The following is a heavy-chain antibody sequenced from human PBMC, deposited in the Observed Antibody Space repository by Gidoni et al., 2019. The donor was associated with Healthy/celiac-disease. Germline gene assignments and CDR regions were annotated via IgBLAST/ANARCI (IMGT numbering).Heavy chain of an antibody. CDR2: INHSGST. CDR3: ARGLRGGSQIDY. Sequence: QVQLQQWGAGLLKPSETLSLTCAVYGGSFSGYYWSWIRQPPGKGLEWIGEINHSGSTNYNPSLKSRVTISVDTSKNQFSLKLSSVTAADTAVYYCARGLRGGSQIDYWGQGTLVTVSS. J-gene: IGHJ4*02. V-gene: IGHV4-34*01. CDR1: GGSFSGYY. D-gene: IGHD2-15*01.